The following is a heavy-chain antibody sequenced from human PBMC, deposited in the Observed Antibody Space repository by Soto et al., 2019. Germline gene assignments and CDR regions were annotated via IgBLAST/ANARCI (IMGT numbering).Heavy chain of an antibody. CDR1: GFTFSSYA. Sequence: GGSLRLSCAASGFTFSSYAMSWVRQAPGKGLEWVSAISGSGGSTYYADSVKGRFTISRDNSKNTLYLRMNSLRAEDTAVYYCAKDLGIVLIWDYYGMDVWGQGTTVTVSS. D-gene: IGHD2-8*01. V-gene: IGHV3-23*01. CDR2: ISGSGGST. J-gene: IGHJ6*02. CDR3: AKDLGIVLIWDYYGMDV.